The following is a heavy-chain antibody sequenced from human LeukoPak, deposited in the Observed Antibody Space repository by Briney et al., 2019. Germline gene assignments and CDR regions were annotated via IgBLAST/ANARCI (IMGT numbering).Heavy chain of an antibody. CDR1: GYTFTSCY. V-gene: IGHV1-46*01. CDR3: ARLAPLLWFGELTNRPGYFDY. Sequence: ASVKVSCKASGYTFTSCYMHWVRQAPGQGLEWMGIINPSGGSTSYAQKFQGRVTMTRDTSTSTVYMELSSLRSEDTAVYYCARLAPLLWFGELTNRPGYFDYWGQGTLVTVSS. D-gene: IGHD3-10*01. J-gene: IGHJ4*02. CDR2: INPSGGST.